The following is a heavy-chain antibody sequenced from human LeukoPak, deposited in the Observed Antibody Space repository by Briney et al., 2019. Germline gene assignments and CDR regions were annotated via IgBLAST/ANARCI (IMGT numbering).Heavy chain of an antibody. Sequence: SETLSLTCTVSGGSISSYYWSWIRQPPGKGLEWIGYIYHSGSTYYNLSLKSRVTISVDRSKNQFSLKLSSVTAADTAVYYCARGPVGDFWSGSFYYFDYWGQGTLVTVSS. CDR2: IYHSGST. D-gene: IGHD3-3*01. V-gene: IGHV4-59*12. CDR3: ARGPVGDFWSGSFYYFDY. J-gene: IGHJ4*02. CDR1: GGSISSYY.